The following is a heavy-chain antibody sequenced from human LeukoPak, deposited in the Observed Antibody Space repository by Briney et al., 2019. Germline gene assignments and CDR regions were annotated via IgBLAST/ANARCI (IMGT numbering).Heavy chain of an antibody. V-gene: IGHV3-7*01. CDR2: IKQDGSEK. J-gene: IGHJ1*01. Sequence: PGGSLRLSCAASGFTFSGYWMSWVRQAPGKGLEWVANIKQDGSEKYYVDSVKGRFTISRDNAKNSLYLQMNSLRAEDTAVYYCAREMKGYCSGGSCRLFQHWGQGTLVTVSS. CDR1: GFTFSGYW. D-gene: IGHD2-15*01. CDR3: AREMKGYCSGGSCRLFQH.